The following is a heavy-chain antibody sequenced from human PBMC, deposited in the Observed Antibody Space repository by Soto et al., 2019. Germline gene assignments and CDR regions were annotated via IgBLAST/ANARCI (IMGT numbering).Heavy chain of an antibody. CDR1: GGSISSGGYY. J-gene: IGHJ5*02. D-gene: IGHD2-2*01. CDR3: ARDRQYQLTGSVQFWFDP. V-gene: IGHV4-31*03. CDR2: IYYSGST. Sequence: PSETLSLTCTVSGGSISSGGYYWXWIRQHPGKGLEWIGYIYYSGSTYYNPSLKSRVTISVDTSKNQFSLKLSSVTAADTAVYYCARDRQYQLTGSVQFWFDPWGQGTLVTVS.